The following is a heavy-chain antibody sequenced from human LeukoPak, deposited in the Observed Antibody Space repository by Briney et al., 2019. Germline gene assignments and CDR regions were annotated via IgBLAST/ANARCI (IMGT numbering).Heavy chain of an antibody. V-gene: IGHV7-4-1*02. CDR1: GYTFTSYA. J-gene: IGHJ6*03. Sequence: LGASVKVSCKASGYTFTSYAMNWVRQAPGQGLEWMGWINTNTGNPTYAQGFTGRFVFSLDTSVSTAYLQISSLKAEDTAVYYCARPRPGTTSGYYYLDVWGKGTTVTVSS. D-gene: IGHD1-7*01. CDR3: ARPRPGTTSGYYYLDV. CDR2: INTNTGNP.